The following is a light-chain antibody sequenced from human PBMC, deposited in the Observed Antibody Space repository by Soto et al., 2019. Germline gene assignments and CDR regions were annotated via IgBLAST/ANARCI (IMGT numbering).Light chain of an antibody. CDR2: GAS. Sequence: DIQMTQSPSSLFASVGDRVTITCRASQSITTYLNWYQQRPGKAPRLLIYGASSLHTGVTSRFRGSGSCTAFTLSISSLQPEDFATYNCQRSYRSISFGPGTRLEMK. J-gene: IGKJ5*01. CDR1: QSITTY. CDR3: QRSYRSIS. V-gene: IGKV1-39*01.